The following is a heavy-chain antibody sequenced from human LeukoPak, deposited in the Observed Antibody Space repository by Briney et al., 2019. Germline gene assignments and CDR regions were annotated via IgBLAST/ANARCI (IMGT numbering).Heavy chain of an antibody. V-gene: IGHV4-39*01. D-gene: IGHD3-3*01. CDR2: IYYSGST. J-gene: IGHJ6*02. CDR1: GGSISSSSYS. CDR3: ARRRYDFWSGQYYYYGMDV. Sequence: SETLSLTCTVSGGSISSSSYSWGWIRQPPGKGLEWIGSIYYSGSTYYNPSLESRVTISVDTSKNQFSLKLSSVTAADTAVYYCARRRYDFWSGQYYYYGMDVWGQGTTVTVSS.